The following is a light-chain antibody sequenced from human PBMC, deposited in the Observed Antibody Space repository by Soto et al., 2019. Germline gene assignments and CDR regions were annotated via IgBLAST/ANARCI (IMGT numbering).Light chain of an antibody. V-gene: IGKV1-5*01. CDR3: QQYENLPT. CDR1: QSISSW. J-gene: IGKJ5*01. Sequence: DIQMTQSPSTLSASVGDRVTITCRASQSISSWLAWYQQKPGKAPTILIYDASSLESGVPSRFRGSGSGTDFTFTISRLQPEDIATYYCQQYENLPTFGQGTRLEI. CDR2: DAS.